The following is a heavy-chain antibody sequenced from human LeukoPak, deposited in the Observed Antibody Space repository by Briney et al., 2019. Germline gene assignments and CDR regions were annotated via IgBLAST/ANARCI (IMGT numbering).Heavy chain of an antibody. CDR2: INPKSGAA. CDR1: GYIFIYYY. V-gene: IGHV1-2*02. D-gene: IGHD6-13*01. Sequence: ASVKVSCKASGYIFIYYYMHWVRQAPGQGLEWLGWINPKSGAADYAQQFRGRVNMTRDTSINTDYMEMKRVTSDDTAVYYCARGAEAETSPLDFWGQGTLVIVS. J-gene: IGHJ4*02. CDR3: ARGAEAETSPLDF.